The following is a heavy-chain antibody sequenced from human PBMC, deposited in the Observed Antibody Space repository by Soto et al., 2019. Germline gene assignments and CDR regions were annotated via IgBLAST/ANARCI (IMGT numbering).Heavy chain of an antibody. CDR2: IYPGDSDT. CDR1: GYSFSSYW. Sequence: GESLKISCKGSGYSFSSYWIGWVRQMPGQGPEWMGIIYPGDSDTRYSPSFQGQVTISADKSISTAYLQWSSLKASDTATYYCAHRPSGWYLFDYWGQGTLVTVSS. D-gene: IGHD6-19*01. V-gene: IGHV5-51*01. CDR3: AHRPSGWYLFDY. J-gene: IGHJ4*02.